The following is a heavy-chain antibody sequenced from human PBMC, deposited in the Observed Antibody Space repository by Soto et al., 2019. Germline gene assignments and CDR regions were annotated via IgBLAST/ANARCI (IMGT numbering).Heavy chain of an antibody. Sequence: SVKVSCKASGGTFSNYIFSWVRQAPGQGLEWMGGTIPMFATAQYAQKLQGRVTITADESTTTVYMDLTSLTSEDTAVYYCARRLFPQPWLVGFDTWGQGTLVTVSS. CDR1: GGTFSNYI. CDR3: ARRLFPQPWLVGFDT. V-gene: IGHV1-69*13. J-gene: IGHJ4*02. CDR2: TIPMFATA. D-gene: IGHD6-19*01.